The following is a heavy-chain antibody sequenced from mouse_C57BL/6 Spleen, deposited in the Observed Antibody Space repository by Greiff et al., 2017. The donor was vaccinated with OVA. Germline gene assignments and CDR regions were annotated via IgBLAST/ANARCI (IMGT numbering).Heavy chain of an antibody. Sequence: VMLVESGPELVKPGASVKLSCKASGYTFTSYDINWVKQRPGQGLEWIGWIYPRDGSTKYNEKFKGKATLTVDTSSSTAYMELHSLTSEDSSVYFCARQQRGYFDDWGQGTTLTVSS. CDR3: ARQQRGYFDD. CDR2: IYPRDGST. V-gene: IGHV1-85*01. CDR1: GYTFTSYD. J-gene: IGHJ2*01.